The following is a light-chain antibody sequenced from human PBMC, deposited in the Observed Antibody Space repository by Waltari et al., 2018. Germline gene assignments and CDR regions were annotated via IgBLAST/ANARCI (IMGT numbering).Light chain of an antibody. CDR3: QTWGTV. Sequence: QLVLTQSPSASASLGASVKLTCTLSSGHSSYAIAWHQQQPEKGPRYLMKLNSDGSHSKGDGIPDRFSGSSSGAERYITISSLQSEDEADYYCQTWGTVFGGGTKLTVL. CDR1: SGHSSYA. J-gene: IGLJ2*01. CDR2: LNSDGSH. V-gene: IGLV4-69*01.